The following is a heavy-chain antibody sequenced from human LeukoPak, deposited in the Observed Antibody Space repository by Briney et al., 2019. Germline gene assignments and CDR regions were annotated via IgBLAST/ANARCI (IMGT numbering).Heavy chain of an antibody. CDR2: ISAYNGNT. V-gene: IGHV1-18*01. J-gene: IGHJ6*03. D-gene: IGHD6-19*01. CDR1: GYTFTSYG. Sequence: GSSVKVSCKASGYTFTSYGISWVRQAPGQGLEWMGWISAYNGNTNYAQKLQGRVTMTTDTSKSTAYMELRSLRSDDTAVYYCARCGRSGWYGDYYYMDVWGKGTTVTVSS. CDR3: ARCGRSGWYGDYYYMDV.